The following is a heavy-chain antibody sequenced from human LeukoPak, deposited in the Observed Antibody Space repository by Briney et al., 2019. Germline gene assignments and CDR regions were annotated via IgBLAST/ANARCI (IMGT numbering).Heavy chain of an antibody. CDR3: ARVPYYDILTGYYIGSEIY. CDR1: GFTFSSYA. J-gene: IGHJ4*02. CDR2: ISYDGSNK. V-gene: IGHV3-30*04. Sequence: GRSLRLSCAASGFTFSSYAMHWFRQAPGKGLEWVAVISYDGSNKYYADSVKGRFTISRDNSKNTLYLQMNSLRAEDTAVYYCARVPYYDILTGYYIGSEIYWGQGTLVTVSS. D-gene: IGHD3-9*01.